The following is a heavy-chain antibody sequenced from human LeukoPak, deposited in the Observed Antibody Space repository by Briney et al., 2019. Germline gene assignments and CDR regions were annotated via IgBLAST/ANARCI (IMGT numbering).Heavy chain of an antibody. V-gene: IGHV3-23*01. J-gene: IGHJ5*02. CDR2: ISGSGGST. D-gene: IGHD6-13*01. CDR1: GFTFSSYA. CDR3: AKDQGSSWYNWFDP. Sequence: GGSLRLSCAASGFTFSSYAMSWVRQAPGKGLEWVSAISGSGGSTYYADSVKGRFAISRDNSKNTLYLQMNSLRAEDTAVYYCAKDQGSSWYNWFDPWGQGTLVTVSS.